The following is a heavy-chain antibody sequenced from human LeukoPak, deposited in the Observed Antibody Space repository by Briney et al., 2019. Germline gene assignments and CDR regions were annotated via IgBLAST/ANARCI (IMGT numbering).Heavy chain of an antibody. Sequence: SETLSLTCAVSGGSISSYYWSWIRQPPGKGLEWIGSIYHSGSTYYNPSLKSRVTISVDTSKNQFSLKLSSVTAADTAVYYCAREIRGYYYGSGSSPTSDYFDYWGQGTLVTVSS. J-gene: IGHJ4*02. D-gene: IGHD3-10*01. CDR1: GGSISSYY. CDR2: IYHSGST. CDR3: AREIRGYYYGSGSSPTSDYFDY. V-gene: IGHV4-38-2*01.